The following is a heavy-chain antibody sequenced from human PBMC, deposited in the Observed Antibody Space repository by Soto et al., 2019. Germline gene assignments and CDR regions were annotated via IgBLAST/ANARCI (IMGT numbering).Heavy chain of an antibody. CDR3: ARVGSSTSCSACYYYGMDV. CDR1: GFIFSSYG. J-gene: IGHJ6*02. Sequence: LRLSCAASGFIFSSYGMHWVRQAPGKGLEWVAVIWYDGSNKYYADSVKGRFTISRDNSKNTLYLQMNSLRAEDTAVYYCARVGSSTSCSACYYYGMDVWGQGTTVTVSS. D-gene: IGHD2-2*01. CDR2: IWYDGSNK. V-gene: IGHV3-33*01.